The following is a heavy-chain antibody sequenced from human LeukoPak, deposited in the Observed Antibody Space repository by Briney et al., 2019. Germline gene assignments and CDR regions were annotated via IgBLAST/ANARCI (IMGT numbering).Heavy chain of an antibody. V-gene: IGHV3-33*06. Sequence: GRSLRLSCAASGFTFSTYGMHWDRQAPGKGLEWVAVIWDDGSNKYYADSVKGRFSISRDNSKNTLYLQMNSLRAEDTAVYYCAKSIKAIAVAGLDYWGQGTLVTVSS. D-gene: IGHD6-19*01. CDR3: AKSIKAIAVAGLDY. CDR2: IWDDGSNK. J-gene: IGHJ4*02. CDR1: GFTFSTYG.